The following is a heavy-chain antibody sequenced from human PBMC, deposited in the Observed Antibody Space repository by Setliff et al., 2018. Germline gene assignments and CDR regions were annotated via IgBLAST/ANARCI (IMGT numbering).Heavy chain of an antibody. Sequence: GASVKVSCKASGYIFTSYGISWVRQAPGQKLEYLGWIGGYNGNTNYAQKLQGRVTMTIDTFTSTVYMELSSVTAADTAVYYCARENLSSGWYVGGYYYYYGMDVWGQGTTVTVSS. CDR3: ARENLSSGWYVGGYYYYYGMDV. CDR1: GYIFTSYG. D-gene: IGHD6-19*01. J-gene: IGHJ6*02. V-gene: IGHV1-18*01. CDR2: IGGYNGNT.